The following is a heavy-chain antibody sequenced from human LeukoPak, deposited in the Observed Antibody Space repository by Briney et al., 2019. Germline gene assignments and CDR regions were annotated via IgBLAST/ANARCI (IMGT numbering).Heavy chain of an antibody. J-gene: IGHJ4*02. CDR2: TRNKANSYTT. CDR1: GFTFSAHY. V-gene: IGHV3-72*01. Sequence: GGSLRLSCAASGFTFSAHYMDWVRQAPGKGLEWVGRTRNKANSYTTEYAASVKGRFIISRDDSKNSLFLQMNSLKAEDSAVYYCAREAYDFWSDYKYYFGYWGQGILVTVSS. CDR3: AREAYDFWSDYKYYFGY. D-gene: IGHD3-3*01.